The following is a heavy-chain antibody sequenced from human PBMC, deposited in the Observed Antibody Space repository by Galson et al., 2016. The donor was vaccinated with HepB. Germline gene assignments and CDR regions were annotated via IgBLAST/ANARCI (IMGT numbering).Heavy chain of an antibody. Sequence: SLRLSCAASGFSISSYGMHWVRQAPGKGLEWVAVIWNDGSLEFYADSVKGRFTISRDNSKNTLYLQMDSLRPEDTAVYYCAGMGGTALDFDYWGQGTLVTVSS. V-gene: IGHV3-33*01. CDR1: GFSISSYG. CDR2: IWNDGSLE. D-gene: IGHD2-21*02. J-gene: IGHJ4*02. CDR3: AGMGGTALDFDY.